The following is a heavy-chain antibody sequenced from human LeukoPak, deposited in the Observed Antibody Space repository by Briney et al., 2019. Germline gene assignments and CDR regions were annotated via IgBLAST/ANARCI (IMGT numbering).Heavy chain of an antibody. V-gene: IGHV1-18*01. D-gene: IGHD6-19*01. J-gene: IGHJ5*02. CDR2: ISAYNGNT. CDR3: ARAVVGSVAGTNNWFDP. Sequence: ASVKVSCEASGYTFTSYGISWVRQAPGQGLEWMGWISAYNGNTNYAQKLQGRVTMTTDTSTSTAYMELRSLRSDDTAVYYCARAVVGSVAGTNNWFDPWGQGTLVTVSS. CDR1: GYTFTSYG.